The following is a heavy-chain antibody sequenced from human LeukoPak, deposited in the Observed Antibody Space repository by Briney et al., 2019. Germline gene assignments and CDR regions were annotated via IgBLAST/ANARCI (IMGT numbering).Heavy chain of an antibody. J-gene: IGHJ6*04. Sequence: ASVKVSCMASGYTFTGYYMHWVRQAPGQGLEWMGWINPNSGGTNYAQKFQGRVTMTRDTSISTAYMELSRLRSDDTAEYYCARERPVLRYFEPLDYYYVMDVGGEGSTVTVSS. D-gene: IGHD3-9*01. CDR2: INPNSGGT. V-gene: IGHV1-2*02. CDR1: GYTFTGYY. CDR3: ARERPVLRYFEPLDYYYVMDV.